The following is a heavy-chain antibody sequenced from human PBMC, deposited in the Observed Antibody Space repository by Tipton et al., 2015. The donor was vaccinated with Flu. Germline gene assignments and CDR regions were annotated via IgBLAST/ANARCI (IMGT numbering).Heavy chain of an antibody. D-gene: IGHD3-10*01. Sequence: TLSLTCSVSGDSLSNNMYYWAWIRQLPGKGLEWVGSIYYIGSDYYNPSLRSRATMSVDRSKNQFSLQLKSVTAADTAVYFCAIDQALRNVFPRGNELDIWSVESMVAVSS. CDR2: IYYIGSD. V-gene: IGHV4-39*07. CDR1: GDSLSNNMYY. CDR3: AIDQALRNVFPRGNELDI. J-gene: IGHJ3*02.